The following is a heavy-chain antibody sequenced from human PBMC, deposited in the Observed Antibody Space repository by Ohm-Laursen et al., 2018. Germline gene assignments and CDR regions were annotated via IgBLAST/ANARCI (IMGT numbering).Heavy chain of an antibody. Sequence: SLRLSCAASGFTFSTYSMNWVRQAPGKGLEWVSSISSSSSTIYYADSVKGRFTISRDNAKNSLYLQMNSLRAEDTAVYYCARGSHSSPSNWFDPWGQGTLVTVSS. D-gene: IGHD6-19*01. CDR1: GFTFSTYS. CDR3: ARGSHSSPSNWFDP. CDR2: ISSSSSTI. V-gene: IGHV3-48*01. J-gene: IGHJ5*02.